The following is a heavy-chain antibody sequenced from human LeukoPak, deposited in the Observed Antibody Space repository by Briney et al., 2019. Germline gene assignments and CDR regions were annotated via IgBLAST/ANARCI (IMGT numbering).Heavy chain of an antibody. J-gene: IGHJ4*02. CDR3: ARGSSGSYQWIDY. D-gene: IGHD1-26*01. CDR2: IIPIFGTA. V-gene: IGHV1-69*13. CDR1: GGTFSSYA. Sequence: SVNVSCKASGGTFSSYAISWVRQAPGQGLEWMGGIIPIFGTANYAQKFQGRVTITADESTRTAYMELSSLRSEDTAVYYCARGSSGSYQWIDYWGQGTLVTVSS.